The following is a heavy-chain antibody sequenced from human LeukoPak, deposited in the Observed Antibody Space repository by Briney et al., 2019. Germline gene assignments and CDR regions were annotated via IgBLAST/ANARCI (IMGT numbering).Heavy chain of an antibody. D-gene: IGHD2-15*01. V-gene: IGHV3-72*01. CDR3: ARAFCYSGGTCYSDYNDY. J-gene: IGHJ4*02. CDR2: TRNRASGYTT. CDR1: GFTFSDYY. Sequence: GGSLRLSRAASGFTFSDYYMDWVRQAPGKGLEWVGRTRNRASGYTTEYAASVEGRFTVSRDNSKNSLFLQMNGLKPEDTAVYFCARAFCYSGGTCYSDYNDYWGQGALVTVSS.